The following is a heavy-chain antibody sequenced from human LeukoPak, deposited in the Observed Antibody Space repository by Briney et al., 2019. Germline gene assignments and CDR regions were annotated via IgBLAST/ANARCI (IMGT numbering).Heavy chain of an antibody. V-gene: IGHV1-69*05. CDR3: ASYGGNLQIGY. D-gene: IGHD4-23*01. CDR1: GGTFSSYA. J-gene: IGHJ4*02. CDR2: IIPIFGTA. Sequence: SVKVSCKASGGTFSSYAISWVRQAPGQGLEWMGGIIPIFGTANYAQKFQGRVTITTDESTSTAYMELSSLRSGDTAVYYCASYGGNLQIGYWGQGTLVTVSS.